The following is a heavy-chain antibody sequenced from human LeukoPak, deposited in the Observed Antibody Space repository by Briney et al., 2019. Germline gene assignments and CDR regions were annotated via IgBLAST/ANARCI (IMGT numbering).Heavy chain of an antibody. J-gene: IGHJ4*02. V-gene: IGHV3-7*01. Sequence: TCAVYGGSFSGYYWSWIRQPPGKGLEWVANIKQDGSEKYYVDSVKGRFTISRDNAKNSLYLQMNSLRAEDTAVYYCAREYSYGYFDYWGQGTLVTVSS. CDR3: AREYSYGYFDY. D-gene: IGHD5-18*01. CDR2: IKQDGSEK. CDR1: GGSFSGYY.